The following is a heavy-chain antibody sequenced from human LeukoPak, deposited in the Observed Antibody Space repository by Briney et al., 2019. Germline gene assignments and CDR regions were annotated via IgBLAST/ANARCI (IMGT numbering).Heavy chain of an antibody. J-gene: IGHJ4*02. D-gene: IGHD6-19*01. CDR3: ARRSVAGSLDY. CDR2: TKEDGGEK. CDR1: GFTFSTYW. Sequence: GGSLILSCAASGFTFSTYWMSWVRQAPGKGLEGVANTKEDGGEKYYVDSVKGRFTISRDNAENSLYLQMNSLRAEDTAVYYCARRSVAGSLDYWGQGTLVTVSS. V-gene: IGHV3-7*01.